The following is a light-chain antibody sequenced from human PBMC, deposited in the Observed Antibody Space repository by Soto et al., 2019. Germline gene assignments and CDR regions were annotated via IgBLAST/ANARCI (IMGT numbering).Light chain of an antibody. CDR2: LGS. CDR1: QSLLHTNAYNY. J-gene: IGKJ1*01. Sequence: DIVGTQSPLSLPVTPGEPASISCRSSQSLLHTNAYNYLNWYLQKPGQSPQLLIYLGSNRASGVPDRFSGSGSGTDFTLEISRVEADDVGVYYCMQVMQFPPRFGQGTKV. V-gene: IGKV2-28*01. CDR3: MQVMQFPPR.